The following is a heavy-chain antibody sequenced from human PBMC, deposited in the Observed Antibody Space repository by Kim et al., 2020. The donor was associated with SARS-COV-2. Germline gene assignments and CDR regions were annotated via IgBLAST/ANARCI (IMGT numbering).Heavy chain of an antibody. CDR2: INWNGGST. V-gene: IGHV3-20*01. J-gene: IGHJ4*02. CDR3: ARVGGFGWFGEADY. D-gene: IGHD3-10*01. Sequence: GGSLRLSCAASGFTFDDYGMSWVRQAPGKGLEWVSGINWNGGSTGYADSVKGRFTISRDNAKNSLYLQMNSLRAEDTALYHCARVGGFGWFGEADYWGQGTLVTVSS. CDR1: GFTFDDYG.